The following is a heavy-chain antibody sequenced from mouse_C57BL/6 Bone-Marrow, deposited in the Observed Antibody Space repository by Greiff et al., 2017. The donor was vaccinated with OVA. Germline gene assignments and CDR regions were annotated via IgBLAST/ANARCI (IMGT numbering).Heavy chain of an antibody. J-gene: IGHJ4*01. CDR2: IYPGDGDT. CDR3: ARYTYYYGRGDYAMDY. V-gene: IGHV1-82*01. CDR1: GYAFSSSW. D-gene: IGHD1-1*01. Sequence: VQLQQSGPELVKPGASVKISCKASGYAFSSSWMNWVKQRPGKGLEWIGRIYPGDGDTNYNGKFKGKATLTADKSSSTAYMQLSSLTSEDSAVYFCARYTYYYGRGDYAMDYWGQGTSVTVSS.